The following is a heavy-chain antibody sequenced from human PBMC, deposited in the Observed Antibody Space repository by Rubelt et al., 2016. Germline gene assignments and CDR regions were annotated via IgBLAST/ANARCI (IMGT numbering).Heavy chain of an antibody. V-gene: IGHV3-21*01. CDR3: ARSDHKGPTRDGADY. D-gene: IGHD5-24*01. CDR2: ISSSSSYI. Sequence: GKGLEWVSSISSSSSYIYYADSVKGRFTISRDNAKNSLYLQMNSLRDEDTAVYYCARSDHKGPTRDGADYWGQGTLVTVSS. J-gene: IGHJ4*02.